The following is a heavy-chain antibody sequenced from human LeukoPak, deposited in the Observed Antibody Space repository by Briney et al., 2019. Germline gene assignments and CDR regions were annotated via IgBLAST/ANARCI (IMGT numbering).Heavy chain of an antibody. CDR3: ARDYDILTGYYTPGAFDI. CDR2: IYSGGST. CDR1: GFTVSSNY. V-gene: IGHV3-66*01. D-gene: IGHD3-9*01. Sequence: PGGSLRLSCAASGFTVSSNYMSWVRQAPGKGLEWVSVIYSGGSTYYADSVKGRFTISRDNSKNTLYLQMNSPRAEDTAVYYCARDYDILTGYYTPGAFDIWGQGTMVTVSS. J-gene: IGHJ3*02.